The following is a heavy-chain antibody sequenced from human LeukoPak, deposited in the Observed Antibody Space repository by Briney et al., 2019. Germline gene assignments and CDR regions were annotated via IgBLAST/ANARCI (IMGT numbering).Heavy chain of an antibody. CDR2: IYHSGST. CDR3: AIEWLLYHY. V-gene: IGHV4-38-2*01. CDR1: GYSISSGYY. D-gene: IGHD3-3*01. J-gene: IGHJ4*02. Sequence: PSETLSLTCAVSGYSISSGYYWGWIRQPPGKGLEWIGSIYHSGSTYYNPSLKSRVTISVDTSKNQFSLKLSSVTAADTAVYYSAIEWLLYHYWGQGTLVTVSS.